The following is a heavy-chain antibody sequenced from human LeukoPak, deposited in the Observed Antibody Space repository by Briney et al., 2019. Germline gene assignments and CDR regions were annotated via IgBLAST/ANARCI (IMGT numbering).Heavy chain of an antibody. CDR1: GGSFSGYY. D-gene: IGHD2/OR15-2a*01. V-gene: IGHV4-34*01. CDR3: AKSNGYGVIDI. J-gene: IGHJ3*02. Sequence: SETLSLTCAVYGGSFSGYYWSWIRQPPGKGLEWIGEINHSGSTNYNPSLKSRVTISVDTSKNQFSLKLSSVTAADTAVYYCAKSNGYGVIDIWGQGTMVTVSS. CDR2: INHSGST.